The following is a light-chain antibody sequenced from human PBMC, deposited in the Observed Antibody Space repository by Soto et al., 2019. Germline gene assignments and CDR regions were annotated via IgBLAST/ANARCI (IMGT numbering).Light chain of an antibody. CDR1: QSISSW. V-gene: IGKV1-5*01. Sequence: DIHMTQYPATLSAALGDRVPITCRASQSISSWLAWYQQKPGKAPKLLIYDASSLESGVPSRVSGSGSGTEFTLTIDSLQPDDFATYYCQEYKSYSWTFGQGTKVDIK. J-gene: IGKJ1*01. CDR3: QEYKSYSWT. CDR2: DAS.